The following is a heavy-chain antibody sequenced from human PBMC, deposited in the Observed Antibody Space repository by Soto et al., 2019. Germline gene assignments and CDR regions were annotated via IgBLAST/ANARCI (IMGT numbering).Heavy chain of an antibody. CDR2: IIPIFGTA. CDR3: ARYCTNGVCFHWFDP. D-gene: IGHD2-8*01. CDR1: GGTFSSYA. V-gene: IGHV1-69*13. Sequence: GASVKVSCKASGGTFSSYAISWVRQAPGQGLEWMGGIIPIFGTANYAQKFQGRVTITADESTSTAYMELSSLRSEDTAVYYCARYCTNGVCFHWFDPWGQGTLVTVSS. J-gene: IGHJ5*02.